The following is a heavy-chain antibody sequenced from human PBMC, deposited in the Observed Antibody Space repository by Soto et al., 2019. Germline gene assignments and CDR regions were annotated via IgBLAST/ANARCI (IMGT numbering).Heavy chain of an antibody. V-gene: IGHV1-18*01. CDR1: GYTFTSYF. Sequence: QVQLVQSGAEVKKPGASVKVSCKASGYTFTSYFISWVRQAPGQGLEWMGWISAYNGNTTSVQKLQGGVTMTTDTPTSTADTAPTRLTSDDTAVYYCASALPPSVYWAQVPLLTVSS. CDR2: ISAYNGNT. CDR3: ASALPPSVY. J-gene: IGHJ1*01.